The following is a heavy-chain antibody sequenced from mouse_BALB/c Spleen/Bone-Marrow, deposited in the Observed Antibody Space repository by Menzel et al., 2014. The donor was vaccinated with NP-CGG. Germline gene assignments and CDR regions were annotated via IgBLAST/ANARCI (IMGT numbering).Heavy chain of an antibody. CDR2: ISPGSGGT. CDR3: AREENSYYYAMDY. J-gene: IGHJ4*01. CDR1: RYAFTNYL. V-gene: IGHV1-54*03. Sequence: VKLMESGAELVRPGTSVKVSCKASRYAFTNYLIEWVKQRPGQGLEWIGVISPGSGGTNYNEKFKDKATLTTDKSSSTAYMQLSSLTSDDSAVYFCAREENSYYYAMDYWGQGTSVTVSS.